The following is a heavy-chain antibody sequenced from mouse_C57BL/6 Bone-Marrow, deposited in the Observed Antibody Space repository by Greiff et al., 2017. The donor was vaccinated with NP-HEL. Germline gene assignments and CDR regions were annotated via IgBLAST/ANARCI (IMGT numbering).Heavy chain of an antibody. CDR1: GYTFTSYG. Sequence: QVQLQQSGAELARPGASVKLSCKASGYTFTSYGISWVKQRTGQGLEWIGEIYPRSGNTYYNEKFKGKATLTADKSSSTAYMELRSLTSEDSAVYFCARRELRSGGYCDVWGTGTTVTVSS. J-gene: IGHJ1*03. CDR2: IYPRSGNT. CDR3: ARRELRSGGYCDV. D-gene: IGHD1-1*01. V-gene: IGHV1-81*01.